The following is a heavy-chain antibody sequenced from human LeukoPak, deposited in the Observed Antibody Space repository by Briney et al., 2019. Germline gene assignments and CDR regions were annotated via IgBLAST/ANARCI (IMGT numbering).Heavy chain of an antibody. Sequence: SQTLSLTCTVSGGSISSDTYFWSWIRQPAGKGLEWIGRISSTGRTDYNPSLTSRVTISIDTSKNQFSMKLSSVTAADTAVYYCAKGAGPPWFDPWGQGTLVTVSS. CDR3: AKGAGPPWFDP. V-gene: IGHV4-61*02. CDR1: GGSISSDTYF. CDR2: ISSTGRT. D-gene: IGHD6-19*01. J-gene: IGHJ5*02.